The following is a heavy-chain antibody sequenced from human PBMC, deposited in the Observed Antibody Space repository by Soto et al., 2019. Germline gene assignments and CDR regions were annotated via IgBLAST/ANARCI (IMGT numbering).Heavy chain of an antibody. CDR2: IYYSGST. V-gene: IGHV4-59*01. Sequence: SETLSLTCTVSGGSISSYYWSWIRQPPGKGLEWIGYIYYSGSTNYNPSLKSRVTISVDTSKNQFSLKLSFVTAADTAVYYCARGYSGYDDYWGQGTLVTVSS. CDR1: GGSISSYY. CDR3: ARGYSGYDDY. D-gene: IGHD5-12*01. J-gene: IGHJ4*02.